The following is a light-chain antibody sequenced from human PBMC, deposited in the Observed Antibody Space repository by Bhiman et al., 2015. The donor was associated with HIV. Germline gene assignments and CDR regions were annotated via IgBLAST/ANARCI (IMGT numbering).Light chain of an antibody. CDR3: HSRDSSGYHVV. J-gene: IGLJ2*01. V-gene: IGLV3-19*01. CDR2: GKN. Sequence: SSELTQDPAVSVALGQTVRITCQGDSLRDYYASWYQQKPGQAPVLVIFGKNNRPSGIPDRFSASSSGNIASLTITGAQAEDEADYYCHSRDSSGYHVVFGGGTKLTVL. CDR1: SLRDYY.